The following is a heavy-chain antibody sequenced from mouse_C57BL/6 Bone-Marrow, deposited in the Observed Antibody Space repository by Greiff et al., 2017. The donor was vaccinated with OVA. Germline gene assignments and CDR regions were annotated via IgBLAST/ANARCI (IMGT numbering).Heavy chain of an antibody. CDR1: GYTFTSYG. CDR2: IYPRSGNT. V-gene: IGHV1-81*01. D-gene: IGHD2-4*01. J-gene: IGHJ2*01. CDR3: ARGLYYDYPYYFDY. Sequence: QVQLKESGAELARPGASVKLSCKASGYTFTSYGISWVKQRTGQGLEWIGEIYPRSGNTYYNEKFKGKATLTADKSSSTAYMELRSLTSEDSAVYFCARGLYYDYPYYFDYWGQGTTLTVSS.